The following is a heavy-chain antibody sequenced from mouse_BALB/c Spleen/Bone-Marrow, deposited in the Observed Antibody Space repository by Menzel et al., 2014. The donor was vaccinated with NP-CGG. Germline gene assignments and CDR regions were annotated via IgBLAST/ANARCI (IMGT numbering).Heavy chain of an antibody. CDR3: ARGGLRLSAY. J-gene: IGHJ3*01. V-gene: IGHV7-3*02. Sequence: EVKVIESGGGLVQPGGSLRLSCATSGFTFTDYYMSWVRQPPGKALEWLGFIRNKANGYTTEYSASVKGRFTISRDNSQSILCLQMNTLRAEDSATYYCARGGLRLSAYWGQGTLVTVSA. CDR1: GFTFTDYY. D-gene: IGHD2-2*01. CDR2: IRNKANGYTT.